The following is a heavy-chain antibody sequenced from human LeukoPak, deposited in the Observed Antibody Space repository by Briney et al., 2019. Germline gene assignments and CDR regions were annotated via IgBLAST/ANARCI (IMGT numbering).Heavy chain of an antibody. J-gene: IGHJ6*03. CDR2: IYYSGST. D-gene: IGHD5-18*01. CDR3: ARDSGYSYGGYYYYYYMDV. CDR1: GGSISSYY. V-gene: IGHV4-59*12. Sequence: SETLSLTCTVSGGSISSYYWSWIRQPPGKGLEWIGYIYYSGSTNYNPSLKSRVTISVDTSKNQFSLKLSSVTAADTAVYYCARDSGYSYGGYYYYYYMDVWGKGTTVTVSS.